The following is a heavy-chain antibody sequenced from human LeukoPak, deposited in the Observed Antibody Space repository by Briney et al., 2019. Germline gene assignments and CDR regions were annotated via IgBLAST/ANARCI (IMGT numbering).Heavy chain of an antibody. CDR2: ISAYNGNT. Sequence: GASVKVSCKASGDTFSSYGFTWVRQAPGQGLEWMGWISAYNGNTNYAQKLQGRVTMTTNTSTSTVYMELRSLRSDDTAVYYCARRSGYRSSWFVDWFDPWGQGTLVTVSS. CDR3: ARRSGYRSSWFVDWFDP. J-gene: IGHJ5*02. CDR1: GDTFSSYG. D-gene: IGHD6-13*01. V-gene: IGHV1-18*01.